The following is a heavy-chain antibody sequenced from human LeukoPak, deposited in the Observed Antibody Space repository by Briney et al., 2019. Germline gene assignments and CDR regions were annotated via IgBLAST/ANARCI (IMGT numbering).Heavy chain of an antibody. J-gene: IGHJ1*01. CDR2: ISGSGRST. V-gene: IGHV3-23*01. D-gene: IGHD2-21*01. CDR3: AKELYMVITSAETFQH. Sequence: GGSLRLSCAASGFTFSDYYMSWIRQAPGKGLEWVSAISGSGRSTYFADSVKGRFTVSRDNSKNTLYLQMNSLRAEDTAVYYCAKELYMVITSAETFQHWGQGTLVTVSS. CDR1: GFTFSDYY.